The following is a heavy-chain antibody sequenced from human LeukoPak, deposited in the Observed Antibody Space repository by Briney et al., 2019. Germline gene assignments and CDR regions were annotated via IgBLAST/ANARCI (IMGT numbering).Heavy chain of an antibody. D-gene: IGHD4-17*01. V-gene: IGHV1-18*01. CDR1: GYTFTSYG. J-gene: IGHJ6*03. Sequence: ASVKVSCKASGYTFTSYGISWVRQAPGQGLEWMGWISAYNGNTNYAQKLQGRVTMTTNTSTSTAYMELRSLRSDDTAVYYCAKTTAEYYYYYYMDVWGKGTTVTVSS. CDR3: AKTTAEYYYYYYMDV. CDR2: ISAYNGNT.